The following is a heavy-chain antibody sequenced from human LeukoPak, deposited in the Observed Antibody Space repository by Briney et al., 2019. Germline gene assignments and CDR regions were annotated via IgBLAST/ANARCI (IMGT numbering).Heavy chain of an antibody. D-gene: IGHD6-19*01. V-gene: IGHV3-9*01. CDR2: ISWNSGSI. J-gene: IGHJ4*02. Sequence: GRSLRLSCAASGFTFDDYAMHWVRQAPGKGLEWVSGISWNSGSIGYADSVKGRFTISRDNAKNSLYLQMNSLRAEDTAVYFCAKVHSSGWYFDYWGQGTLVTVSS. CDR1: GFTFDDYA. CDR3: AKVHSSGWYFDY.